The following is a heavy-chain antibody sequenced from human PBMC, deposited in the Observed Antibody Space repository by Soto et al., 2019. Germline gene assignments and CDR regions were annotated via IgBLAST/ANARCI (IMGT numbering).Heavy chain of an antibody. D-gene: IGHD6-19*01. CDR3: AKGKTSGWYYFDY. CDR2: ISASCRDI. CDR1: GFTFSNFA. J-gene: IGHJ4*02. V-gene: IGHV3-23*01. Sequence: EVQLLESGGDLVQPGGSLRLSCAASGFTFSNFAMSWVRQAPGRGLEWVSGISASCRDIHYADSVKDRFTVSRDNSKNTLYLQMNSLRAEDTAIYYCAKGKTSGWYYFDYWGQGALVTVSS.